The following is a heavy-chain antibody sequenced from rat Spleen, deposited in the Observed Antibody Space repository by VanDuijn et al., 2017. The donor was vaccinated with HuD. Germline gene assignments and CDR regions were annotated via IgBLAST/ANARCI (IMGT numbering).Heavy chain of an antibody. J-gene: IGHJ2*01. D-gene: IGHD4-3*01. CDR2: ISYEGSST. CDR3: EHNSDFDY. V-gene: IGHV5-22*01. CDR1: GFTFSDYY. Sequence: EVQLVESGGGLVQPGRSMKLSCAASGFTFSDYYMAWVRQAPKKGLEWVASISYEGSSTYYGDSVKGRITISRDNAKSTLYLQSTSMRSEDTATYYFEHNSDFDYWGQGVMVTVSS.